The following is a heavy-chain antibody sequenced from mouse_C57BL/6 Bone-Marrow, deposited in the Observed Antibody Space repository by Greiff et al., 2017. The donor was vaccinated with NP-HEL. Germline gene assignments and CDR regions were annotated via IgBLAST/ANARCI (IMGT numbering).Heavy chain of an antibody. D-gene: IGHD1-1*01. V-gene: IGHV1-72*01. CDR3: ARYYYGSRGWYFDV. CDR1: GYTFTSYW. Sequence: VQLQQPGADLVKPGASVKLSCKASGYTFTSYWMHWVKQRPGRGLEWIGRIDPNSGGTKFNEKSKTKATLTVDKPSSTAYMQLSSLTSEDSAVYYCARYYYGSRGWYFDVWGTGTTVTVSS. CDR2: IDPNSGGT. J-gene: IGHJ1*03.